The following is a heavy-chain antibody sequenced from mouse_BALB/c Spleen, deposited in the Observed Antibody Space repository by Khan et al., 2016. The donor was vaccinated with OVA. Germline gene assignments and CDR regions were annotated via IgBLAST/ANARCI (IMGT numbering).Heavy chain of an antibody. Sequence: EVELVESGGGLVQPGGTRKLSCAASGFTFSSFGMHWVRQAPEKGLEWVAYISRGSNTTYYADTLKGRFTISRANPKNTLILQMTSLRSEDTAMYYCARDSYGYMGYFDYWGQGTTLTVSS. V-gene: IGHV5-17*02. CDR3: ARDSYGYMGYFDY. J-gene: IGHJ2*01. D-gene: IGHD1-2*01. CDR2: ISRGSNTT. CDR1: GFTFSSFG.